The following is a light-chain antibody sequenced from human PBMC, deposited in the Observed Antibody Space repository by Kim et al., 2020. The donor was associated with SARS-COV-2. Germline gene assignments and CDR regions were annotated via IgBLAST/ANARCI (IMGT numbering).Light chain of an antibody. V-gene: IGLV3-1*01. J-gene: IGLJ3*02. CDR3: QAWDSSTWV. CDR2: QDR. CDR1: KLGYKF. Sequence: SVSPAHTASITCSGDKLGYKFASWYQQKPGQSPVLVIYQDRKRPSGIPERFSGSNSGNTATLTISGTQAMDEADYYCQAWDSSTWVFGGGTQLTVL.